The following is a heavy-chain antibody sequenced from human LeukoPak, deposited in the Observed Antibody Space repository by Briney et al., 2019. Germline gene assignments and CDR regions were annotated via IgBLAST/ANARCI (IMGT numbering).Heavy chain of an antibody. CDR1: GYTFTSYG. CDR3: ARDPPDIVVVPAAIRAAYDYYGMDV. Sequence: ASVKVSCKATGYTFTSYGISWVRQAPGQGLEWMGWISAYNGNTNYAQKLQGRVTMTTDASTSTAYMELRSLRSDDTAVYYCARDPPDIVVVPAAIRAAYDYYGMDVWGQGTTVTVSS. J-gene: IGHJ6*02. V-gene: IGHV1-18*01. CDR2: ISAYNGNT. D-gene: IGHD2-2*02.